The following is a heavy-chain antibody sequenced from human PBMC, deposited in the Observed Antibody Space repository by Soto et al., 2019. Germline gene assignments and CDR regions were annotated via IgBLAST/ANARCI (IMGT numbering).Heavy chain of an antibody. CDR2: INPSGDST. CDR1: GCTFSSYY. Sequence: ASVKVCCKASGCTFSSYYMHWVRQAPGKGLEWMGVINPSGDSTNYAQKFQGRVTMTRDTSTSTVYMEVTSLRSEDTAVYYCARTPRRIAVDGTVDYWGQGTLVTV. V-gene: IGHV1-46*01. D-gene: IGHD6-19*01. J-gene: IGHJ4*02. CDR3: ARTPRRIAVDGTVDY.